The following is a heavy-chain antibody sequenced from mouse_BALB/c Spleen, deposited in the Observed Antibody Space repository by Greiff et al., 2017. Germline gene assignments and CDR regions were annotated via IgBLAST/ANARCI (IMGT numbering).Heavy chain of an antibody. J-gene: IGHJ4*01. V-gene: IGHV5-12-2*01. CDR3: ARRDYYGSSYYAMDY. Sequence: EVKLMESGGGLVQPGGSLKLSCAASGFTFSSYTMSWVRQTPEKRLEWVAYISNGGGSTYYPDTVKGRFTISRDNAKNTLYLQMSSLKSEDTAMYYCARRDYYGSSYYAMDYWGQGTSVTVSS. D-gene: IGHD1-1*01. CDR2: ISNGGGST. CDR1: GFTFSSYT.